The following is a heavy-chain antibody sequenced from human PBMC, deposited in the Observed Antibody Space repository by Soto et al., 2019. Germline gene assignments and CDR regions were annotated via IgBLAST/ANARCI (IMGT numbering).Heavy chain of an antibody. CDR1: GDSMSSYY. Sequence: QVQLQESGPGLVKPSETLSLTCTVSGDSMSSYYWSWIRQSPGKGLEWIGYIYSSGSISYSPSLGSRVTIFVDTAKNQFSLKLSSVTAADTAVYYCARRGQSGHCSGGSCYFDYWGQGTLVTVSS. V-gene: IGHV4-4*08. D-gene: IGHD2-15*01. CDR3: ARRGQSGHCSGGSCYFDY. J-gene: IGHJ4*02. CDR2: IYSSGSI.